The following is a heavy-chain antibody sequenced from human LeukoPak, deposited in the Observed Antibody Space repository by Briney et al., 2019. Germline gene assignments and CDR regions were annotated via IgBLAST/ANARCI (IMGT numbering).Heavy chain of an antibody. CDR3: ARAGICSGGSCDFDF. D-gene: IGHD2-15*01. V-gene: IGHV3-30*02. J-gene: IGHJ4*02. CDR1: GFTFSSYG. CDR2: IRYDGSNK. Sequence: PGGSLRLSCAASGFTFSSYGMHWVRQAPGKGLEWVAFIRYDGSNKYYADSVKGRFTISRDNSKNTLYLQMNSLRVEDTAVYYCARAGICSGGSCDFDFWGQGTLVTVSS.